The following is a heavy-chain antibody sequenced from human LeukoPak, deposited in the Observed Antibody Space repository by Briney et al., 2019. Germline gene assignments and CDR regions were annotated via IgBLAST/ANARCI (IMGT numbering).Heavy chain of an antibody. D-gene: IGHD3-10*01. CDR3: ARVNGSGSYFWEYYYYYGMDV. V-gene: IGHV4-59*12. CDR2: IYYSGST. J-gene: IGHJ6*02. Sequence: SETLSLTCTVSGGSISSYYWSWIRQPPGKGLEWIGYIYYSGSTNYNPSLKSRVTISVDTSKNQFSLKLSSVTAADTAVYYCARVNGSGSYFWEYYYYYGMDVWGQGTTVTVSS. CDR1: GGSISSYY.